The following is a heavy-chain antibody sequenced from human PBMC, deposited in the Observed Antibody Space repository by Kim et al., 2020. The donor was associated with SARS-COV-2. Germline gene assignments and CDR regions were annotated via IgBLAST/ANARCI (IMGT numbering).Heavy chain of an antibody. CDR3: ARGGTFDY. CDR2: NGNT. V-gene: IGHV1-18*01. D-gene: IGHD3-16*01. Sequence: NGNTNDAQKRQGRVTMTTDTSTSTAYMELRSLRSDDTAVYYCARGGTFDYWGQGTLVTVSS. J-gene: IGHJ4*02.